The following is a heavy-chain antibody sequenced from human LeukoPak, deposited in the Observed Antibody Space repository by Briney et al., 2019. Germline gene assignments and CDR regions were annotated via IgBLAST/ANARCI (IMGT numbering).Heavy chain of an antibody. CDR3: ARASVYEVGAPPFY. V-gene: IGHV3-7*03. CDR1: GFTFSGFW. CDR2: INSDGSEG. D-gene: IGHD2-8*01. J-gene: IGHJ4*02. Sequence: PGGSLRLSCAVSGFTFSGFWMSWSRQAPGKGLEWVASINSDGSEGYYADVVKGRFTISRDNAKNSLYLQINSLRAEDTAVYYCARASVYEVGAPPFYWGQGILITVSS.